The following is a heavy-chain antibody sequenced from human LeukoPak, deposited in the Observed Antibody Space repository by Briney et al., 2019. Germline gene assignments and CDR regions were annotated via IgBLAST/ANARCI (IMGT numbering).Heavy chain of an antibody. CDR2: ISYDGSNK. V-gene: IGHV3-30*18. CDR3: AKDLERHIVVVTASAVDY. J-gene: IGHJ4*02. D-gene: IGHD2-21*02. CDR1: GFTFSSYG. Sequence: GGSLRLSCSASGFTFSSYGMHWVRQAPGKGLEWVAVISYDGSNKYYADSVKGRFTISRDNSKNTLYLQMNSLRAEDTAVYYCAKDLERHIVVVTASAVDYWGQGTLVTVSS.